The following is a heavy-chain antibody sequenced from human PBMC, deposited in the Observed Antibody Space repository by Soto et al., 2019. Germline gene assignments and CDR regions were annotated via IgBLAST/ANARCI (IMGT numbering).Heavy chain of an antibody. V-gene: IGHV3-74*01. J-gene: IGHJ6*02. Sequence: EVQLVESGGGLVLPVGSLRLSCAASVFTFSRYWMHWVRQAPGKGLVWVSRISSYGSDTHYADSVKGRFTISRDNAKNTLYLQMNSLRADDTAVYYCASNYAYAEGYYWYGIDVWGQGTTVTVSS. CDR1: VFTFSRYW. CDR2: ISSYGSDT. CDR3: ASNYAYAEGYYWYGIDV. D-gene: IGHD3-16*01.